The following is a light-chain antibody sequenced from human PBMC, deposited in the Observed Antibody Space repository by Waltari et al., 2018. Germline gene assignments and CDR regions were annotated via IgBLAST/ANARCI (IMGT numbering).Light chain of an antibody. CDR3: SSYTSSSTPVV. CDR1: SSHVGGYNY. J-gene: IGLJ2*01. CDR2: EGT. V-gene: IGLV2-14*01. Sequence: QSALTQPASVSGSPGQSIPISCTGTSSHVGGYNYVSWYQQDPGKAPKLMIYEGTNRASGVSNRFSGSKSGNTASLTISGLQAEDEADYYCSSYTSSSTPVVFGGGTKLTVL.